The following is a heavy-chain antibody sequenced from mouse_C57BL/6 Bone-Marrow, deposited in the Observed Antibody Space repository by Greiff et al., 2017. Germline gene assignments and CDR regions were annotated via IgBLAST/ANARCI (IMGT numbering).Heavy chain of an antibody. CDR2: IYPGSGNT. Sequence: VKLVESGAELVRPGASVKLSCKASGYTFTDYYINWVKQRPGQGLEWIARIYPGSGNTYYNEKFKGTATLTAEKSSSTAYMQLSSLTSEDSAVYFCARLWLRRDYFDYWGQGTTLTVSS. V-gene: IGHV1-76*01. J-gene: IGHJ2*01. D-gene: IGHD2-2*01. CDR1: GYTFTDYY. CDR3: ARLWLRRDYFDY.